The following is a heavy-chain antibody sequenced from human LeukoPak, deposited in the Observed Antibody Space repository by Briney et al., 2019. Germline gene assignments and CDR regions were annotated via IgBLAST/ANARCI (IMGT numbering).Heavy chain of an antibody. CDR1: GGSISNNNYY. CDR3: ARHGTISSESYFDY. D-gene: IGHD1-14*01. J-gene: IGHJ4*02. Sequence: SETLSLTCTVSGGSISNNNYYWAWIRQSPGKGLEWIGYIHNSGRTNYNPSLKSRVTGFVDTSKNQVSLRLSSVTAADTAVYYCARHGTISSESYFDYWGQGALVTVSS. V-gene: IGHV4-39*01. CDR2: IHNSGRT.